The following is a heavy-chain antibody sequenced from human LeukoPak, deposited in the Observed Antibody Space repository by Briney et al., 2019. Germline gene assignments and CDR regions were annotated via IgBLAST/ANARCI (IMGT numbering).Heavy chain of an antibody. CDR3: ARGKASSRGYYYYYMDV. Sequence: VASVKVSCKASGYTFTSYGISWVRQAPGQGLEWMGWISAYNGNTNYEQKLQGRVTMTTDTSTSTAYMELRSLRSDDPAVYYCARGKASSRGYYYYYMDVWGKGTTVTVSS. J-gene: IGHJ6*03. V-gene: IGHV1-18*01. CDR1: GYTFTSYG. CDR2: ISAYNGNT.